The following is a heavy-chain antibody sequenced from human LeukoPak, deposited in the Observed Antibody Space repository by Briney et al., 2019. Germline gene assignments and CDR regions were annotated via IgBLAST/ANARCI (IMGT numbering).Heavy chain of an antibody. D-gene: IGHD5-24*01. V-gene: IGHV3-21*06. CDR2: ISSSSTYI. CDR1: GFTFNSYS. CDR3: ARGRQGGDGYHY. Sequence: PGGSLRLSCAASGFTFNSYSMNSVRQAPGQGLEWVSSISSSSTYIYYAASVKGRFTISRDNAKNSLTLQMNSLRAEDTAVYYCARGRQGGDGYHYWGQGTLVTVSS. J-gene: IGHJ4*02.